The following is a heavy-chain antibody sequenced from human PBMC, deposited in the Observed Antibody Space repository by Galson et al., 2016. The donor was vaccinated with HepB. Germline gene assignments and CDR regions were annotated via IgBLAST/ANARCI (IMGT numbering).Heavy chain of an antibody. D-gene: IGHD1-26*01. CDR3: ARPQREGGNYYSFDY. CDR1: GGTFSSYA. Sequence: SVKVSCKASGGTFSSYARSWVRQAPGQGLERMGRIIPLFRTTNYAQKFQGRVSITADESTSTAYMELSSLRSEDTAVYYCARPQREGGNYYSFDYWGQGTLVTVSS. J-gene: IGHJ4*02. V-gene: IGHV1-69*13. CDR2: IIPLFRTT.